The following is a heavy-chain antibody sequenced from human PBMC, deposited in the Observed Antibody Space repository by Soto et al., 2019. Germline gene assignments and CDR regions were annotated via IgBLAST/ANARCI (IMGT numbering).Heavy chain of an antibody. J-gene: IGHJ6*02. CDR2: INWNGGST. V-gene: IGHV3-20*04. CDR1: GFTFDDYG. D-gene: IGHD1-26*01. CDR3: AKSYYYYYYGMDV. Sequence: AGGSLRLSCAASGFTFDDYGMSWVRQAPGKGLEWVSGINWNGGSTGYADSVKGRFTISRDNAKNSLYLQMNSLRAEDTALYYCAKSYYYYYYGMDVWGQGTTVTVSS.